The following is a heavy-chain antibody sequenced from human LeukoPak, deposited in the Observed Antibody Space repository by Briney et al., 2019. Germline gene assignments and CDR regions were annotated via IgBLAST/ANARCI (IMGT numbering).Heavy chain of an antibody. J-gene: IGHJ5*02. Sequence: SETLSLTCAVSGYPISSGYYWGWIRQPPGKGLEWIGSFYHSGNSYYNPSLKSRVSISVDTSKSQFSLNLSSVTAADTALYYCARHDFYSNYPHNWFDPWGQGTLVTVSS. CDR1: GYPISSGYY. CDR3: ARHDFYSNYPHNWFDP. D-gene: IGHD4-11*01. V-gene: IGHV4-38-2*01. CDR2: FYHSGNS.